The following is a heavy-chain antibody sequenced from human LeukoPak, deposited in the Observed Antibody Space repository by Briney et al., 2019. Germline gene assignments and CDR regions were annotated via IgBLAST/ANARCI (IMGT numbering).Heavy chain of an antibody. CDR2: ISSRGSTI. D-gene: IGHD4-17*01. J-gene: IGHJ4*02. CDR3: AKYGSHDD. CDR1: GFTFSIYE. Sequence: GGSLRLSCAASGFTFSIYEMNWVRQAPAKGLEWGSYISSRGSTIYYADSVKGRFTISRDNAKNSLYLQMNSLRAEDTAVYYCAKYGSHDDWGQGTLVTVSS. V-gene: IGHV3-48*03.